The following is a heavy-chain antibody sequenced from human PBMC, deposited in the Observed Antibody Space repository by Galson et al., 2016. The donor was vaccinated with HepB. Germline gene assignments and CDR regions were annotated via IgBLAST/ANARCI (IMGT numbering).Heavy chain of an antibody. CDR1: GGTFSSYA. CDR3: AGDWGGPKRGYRYGDHAFDI. J-gene: IGHJ3*02. D-gene: IGHD5-18*01. Sequence: SVKVSCKASGGTFSSYAISWVRQAPGQGLEWMGGIIPIFGTANYAQKFQGRVTITADESTSTAYMELSSLRSGDTAVYYCAGDWGGPKRGYRYGDHAFDIWGQGTMVTVSS. CDR2: IIPIFGTA. V-gene: IGHV1-69*13.